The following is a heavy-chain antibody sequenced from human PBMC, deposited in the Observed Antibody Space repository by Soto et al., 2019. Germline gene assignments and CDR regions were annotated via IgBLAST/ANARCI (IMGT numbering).Heavy chain of an antibody. J-gene: IGHJ6*02. CDR2: IIPIFGTA. CDR3: ARVANYYGSPPVLSGMDV. CDR1: GDTFSSYA. Sequence: QVQLVQSGAEVKKPGSSVKVSCKASGDTFSSYAISWVRQAPGQGLEWMGGIIPIFGTANYAQKFQGRVTITGDESKSTAYMELRSLRPEETAVYDCARVANYYGSPPVLSGMDVWGHGNTVTVSS. V-gene: IGHV1-69*12. D-gene: IGHD3-10*01.